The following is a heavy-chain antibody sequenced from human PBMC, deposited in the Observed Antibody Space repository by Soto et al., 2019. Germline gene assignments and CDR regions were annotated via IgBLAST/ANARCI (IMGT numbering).Heavy chain of an antibody. CDR1: GYTFTGYY. D-gene: IGHD6-13*01. J-gene: IGHJ4*02. CDR3: ARVNRSSTHYFDY. CDR2: INPNSGGT. V-gene: IGHV1-2*04. Sequence: AASVKVSCKASGYTFTGYYMHWVRQAPGQGLEWMGWINPNSGGTNYAQKFQGWVTMTRDTSISTAYMELSRLRSDDTAVYYCARVNRSSTHYFDYWGQGTLVTVSS.